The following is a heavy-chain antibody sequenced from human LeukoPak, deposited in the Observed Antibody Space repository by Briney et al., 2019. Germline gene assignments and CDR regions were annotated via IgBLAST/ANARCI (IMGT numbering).Heavy chain of an antibody. CDR1: GYTFTKYY. Sequence: GASVKVSCKASGYTFTKYYIHWVRQAPGQGLEWMGLINPGGDNTNYAQNFQGRVTMTRDTSTSTVYMELSSLRSEDTAIYYCARVRIQWFGEQPLDYWGQGTLVTVSS. CDR2: INPGGDNT. CDR3: ARVRIQWFGEQPLDY. V-gene: IGHV1-46*01. J-gene: IGHJ4*02. D-gene: IGHD3-10*01.